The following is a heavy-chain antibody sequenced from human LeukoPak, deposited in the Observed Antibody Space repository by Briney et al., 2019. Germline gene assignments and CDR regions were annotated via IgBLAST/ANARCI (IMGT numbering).Heavy chain of an antibody. CDR1: GFTVSSNY. CDR2: IYSGGST. V-gene: IGHV3-53*01. Sequence: GGSLRLSCAASGFTVSSNYMSWVRQAPGKGLEWVSVIYSGGSTYYADSVKGRFTISRDNSKNTLSLQMSSLRAEDTAMYYCAKDTSTRWYSSTPLPGDYWGQGTLVTVSS. J-gene: IGHJ4*02. CDR3: AKDTSTRWYSSTPLPGDY. D-gene: IGHD6-13*01.